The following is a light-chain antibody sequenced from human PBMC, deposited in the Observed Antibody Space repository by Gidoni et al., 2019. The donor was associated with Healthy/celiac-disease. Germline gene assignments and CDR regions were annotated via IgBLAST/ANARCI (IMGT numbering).Light chain of an antibody. CDR3: QQRSNWPLLT. CDR2: DAS. CDR1: QSVSSY. Sequence: EIVLTQSPATLSLSPGERATISCRDSQSVSSYLAWYQQKPGQAPRLLIYDASNRANGIPARFSGSGSGTDFTLTISSLEPEDFAVYYCQQRSNWPLLTFGGGTKVEIK. J-gene: IGKJ4*01. V-gene: IGKV3-11*01.